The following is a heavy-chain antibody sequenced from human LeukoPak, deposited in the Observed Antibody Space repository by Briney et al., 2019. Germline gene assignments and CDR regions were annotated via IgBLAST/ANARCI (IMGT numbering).Heavy chain of an antibody. Sequence: SSETLSLTCAVYGGSFSGYYWSWIRQPPGKGLEWIGEINHSGSTNYNPSLKSRVTISVDTSKNQFSLKLSSVTAADTAVYYCARVRDFDWLLCVRGGMDVWGKGTTVTVSS. CDR2: INHSGST. J-gene: IGHJ6*04. V-gene: IGHV4-34*01. CDR3: ARVRDFDWLLCVRGGMDV. CDR1: GGSFSGYY. D-gene: IGHD3-9*01.